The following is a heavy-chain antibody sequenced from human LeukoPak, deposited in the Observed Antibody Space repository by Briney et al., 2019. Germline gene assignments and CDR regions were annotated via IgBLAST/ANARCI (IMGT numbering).Heavy chain of an antibody. V-gene: IGHV3-23*01. CDR1: GFTFSSYA. CDR3: ARPNGGKSIAAAFDI. J-gene: IGHJ3*02. D-gene: IGHD6-6*01. Sequence: PGGSLRLSCAASGFTFSSYAMSWVRQAPGKGLEWVSAISGSGGSTYYADSVKGRFTISRDNSKNTLYLQMGSLRAEDMAVYYCARPNGGKSIAAAFDIWGQGTMVTVSS. CDR2: ISGSGGST.